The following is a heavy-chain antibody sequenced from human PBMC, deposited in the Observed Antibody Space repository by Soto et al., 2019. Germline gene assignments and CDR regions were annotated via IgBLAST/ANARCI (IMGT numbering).Heavy chain of an antibody. J-gene: IGHJ3*02. CDR3: ARIVYAVLGNAFDI. D-gene: IGHD3-16*01. V-gene: IGHV3-72*01. CDR2: TRNKANSYTT. CDR1: GFTFSDHY. Sequence: EVQLVESGGGLVQPGGSLRLSCAASGFTFSDHYMDWVRQAPGKGLEWVGRTRNKANSYTTEYAASVKGRFTISRDDSKNSLYLQMNSLKTEDTAVYYCARIVYAVLGNAFDIWGQGTMVTVSS.